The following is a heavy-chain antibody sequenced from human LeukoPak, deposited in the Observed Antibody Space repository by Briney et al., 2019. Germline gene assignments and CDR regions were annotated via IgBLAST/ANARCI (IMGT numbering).Heavy chain of an antibody. CDR1: GFTFESYW. CDR2: IRQLGSEI. D-gene: IGHD2-15*01. V-gene: IGHV3-7*01. J-gene: IGHJ4*02. Sequence: GGSLRLSCVASGFTFESYWMSWYRQVPGRGLEWVANIRQLGSEIYYADSVRGRFTISRDDANNSLFLRMSSVRADDAGVYYCARVLSVALAASHWGRGTLVAVSS. CDR3: ARVLSVALAASH.